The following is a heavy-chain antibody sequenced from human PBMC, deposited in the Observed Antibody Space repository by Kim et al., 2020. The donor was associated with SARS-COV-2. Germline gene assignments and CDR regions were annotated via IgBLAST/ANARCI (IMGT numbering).Heavy chain of an antibody. J-gene: IGHJ6*02. CDR3: ARDPYKSSSRGLDV. Sequence: EDSGKGRFTLSRDNSKNMVYLEMTSLRAEDTAMYYCARDPYKSSSRGLDVWGHGTTVTVSS. D-gene: IGHD1-20*01. V-gene: IGHV3-33*01.